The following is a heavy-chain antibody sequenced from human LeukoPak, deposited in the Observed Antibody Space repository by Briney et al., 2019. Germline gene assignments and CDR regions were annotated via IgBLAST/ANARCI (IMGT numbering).Heavy chain of an antibody. Sequence: SETLSLTCTVSGGSISSSSYYWGWIRQPPGKGLEWIGSTYYSGSTYYNPSLKSRVTISVDTSKNQFSLKLSSVTAADTAVYYCARRSGDYSNYSIYYYYYMDVWGKGTTVTVSS. J-gene: IGHJ6*03. D-gene: IGHD4-11*01. CDR2: TYYSGST. CDR3: ARRSGDYSNYSIYYYYYMDV. CDR1: GGSISSSSYY. V-gene: IGHV4-39*01.